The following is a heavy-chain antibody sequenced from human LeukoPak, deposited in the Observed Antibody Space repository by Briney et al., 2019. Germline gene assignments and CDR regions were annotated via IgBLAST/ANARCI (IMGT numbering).Heavy chain of an antibody. CDR3: AKDHRSYRLVHDAFDI. D-gene: IGHD6-19*01. CDR1: GFTFSSYG. V-gene: IGHV3-30*18. J-gene: IGHJ3*02. CDR2: ISYDGSNK. Sequence: GGSLRLSCAASGFTFSSYGMHWVRQAPGKGLEWVAVISYDGSNKYYADSVKGRFTISRDNSKNTLYLQMNSLRAEDTAVYYCAKDHRSYRLVHDAFDIWGQGTMVTVSS.